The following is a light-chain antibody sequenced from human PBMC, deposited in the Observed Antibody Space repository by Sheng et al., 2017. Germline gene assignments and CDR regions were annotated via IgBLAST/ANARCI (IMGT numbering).Light chain of an antibody. CDR1: SSNIGAGYD. V-gene: IGLV1-40*01. CDR2: GNS. J-gene: IGLJ3*02. Sequence: QTVVTQPPSVSGAPGQRVTISCTGSSSNIGAGYDVHWYQQLPGTAPKLLIYGNSNRPSGVPDRFSGSKSGTSASLAITGLQAEDEADYYCCSPTSSSTWVFGGGTKLTVV. CDR3: CSPTSSSTWV.